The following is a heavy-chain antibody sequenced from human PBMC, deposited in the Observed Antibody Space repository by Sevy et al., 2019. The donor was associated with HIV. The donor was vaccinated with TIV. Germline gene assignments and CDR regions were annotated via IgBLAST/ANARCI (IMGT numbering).Heavy chain of an antibody. J-gene: IGHJ2*01. CDR3: ASDYFDL. CDR2: INQDGSEK. V-gene: IGHV3-7*01. Sequence: GGSLRLSCAASGFTFSSYWMNWVRQAPGKGLEWVANINQDGSEKHFGDSVKGRFSISRDNAKNSLYLQINCLRVEDTAVYYSASDYFDLWGRGTLVTVSS. CDR1: GFTFSSYW.